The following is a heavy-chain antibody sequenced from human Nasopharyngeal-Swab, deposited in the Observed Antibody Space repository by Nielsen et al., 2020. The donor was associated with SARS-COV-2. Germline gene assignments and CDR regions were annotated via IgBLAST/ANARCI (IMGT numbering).Heavy chain of an antibody. J-gene: IGHJ5*02. CDR2: ISHNSGT. V-gene: IGHV4-59*11. CDR3: AKEGATGWFDP. CDR1: GVSITSQY. Sequence: GSLRLSCTVSGVSITSQYWSWIRQPPGKGLEWIGYISHNSGTSYNPSLKSRVTMFMDTSKNLFSLRLKSVTAADTAVYYCAKEGATGWFDPCGQGTLVTVSS.